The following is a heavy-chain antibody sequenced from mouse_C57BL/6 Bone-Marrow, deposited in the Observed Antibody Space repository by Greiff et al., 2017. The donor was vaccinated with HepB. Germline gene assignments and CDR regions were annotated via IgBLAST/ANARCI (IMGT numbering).Heavy chain of an antibody. V-gene: IGHV1-50*01. D-gene: IGHD3-2*02. J-gene: IGHJ2*01. CDR2: IDPSDSYT. CDR1: GYTFTSYW. Sequence: VQLQQPGAELVKPGASVKLSCKASGYTFTSYWMQWVKQRPGQGLEWIGEIDPSDSYTNYNQKFKGKATLTVDTSSSTAYMQLSSLTSEDSAVYYCAREGSSGYVDYWGQGTTLTVSS. CDR3: AREGSSGYVDY.